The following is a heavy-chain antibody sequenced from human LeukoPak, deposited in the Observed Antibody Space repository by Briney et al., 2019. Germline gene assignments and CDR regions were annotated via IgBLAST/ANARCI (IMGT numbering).Heavy chain of an antibody. CDR3: ATDNYYDSRGYRSWDY. J-gene: IGHJ4*02. D-gene: IGHD3-22*01. V-gene: IGHV1-24*01. CDR2: FDPEDGET. Sequence: ASVKVSCKVSGYTLTELSMHWVRQAPGKGLEWMGGFDPEDGETIYAQKFQGRVTMTEDTSTDTAYMELSSLRSEDTAVYYCATDNYYDSRGYRSWDYWGQGTLVTVSS. CDR1: GYTLTELS.